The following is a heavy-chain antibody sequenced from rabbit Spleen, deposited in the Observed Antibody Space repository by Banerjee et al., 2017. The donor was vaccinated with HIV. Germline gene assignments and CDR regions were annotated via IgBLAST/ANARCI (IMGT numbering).Heavy chain of an antibody. Sequence: LVEYGGDVVQPGASLTLTCTASGFDFSAYTFMCWVRQAPGKGLEWIACINAITGKAVYASWAKGRFTFSKTSSTTVTLQVTSLTAADTATYFCARDLTGVIGWNFGWWGQGTLVTVS. CDR2: INAITGKA. CDR1: GFDFSAYTF. V-gene: IGHV1S40*01. J-gene: IGHJ4*01. D-gene: IGHD1-1*01. CDR3: ARDLTGVIGWNFGW.